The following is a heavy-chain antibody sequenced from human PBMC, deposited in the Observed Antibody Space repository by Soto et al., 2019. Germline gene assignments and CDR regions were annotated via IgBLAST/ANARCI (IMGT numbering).Heavy chain of an antibody. J-gene: IGHJ3*01. D-gene: IGHD3-3*01. CDR3: ARQIRDFRSGYTGSFHL. V-gene: IGHV4-39*01. CDR2: IYYSGPT. Sequence: QLQLQESGPGLVKPSETLSLNCSVSGGSVSSTDHYWGWIRQPPGKGLEWIGSIYYSGPTYYNPSLKTRVTMSFDTSKNQFSRKLSSVTAADTAMFYCARQIRDFRSGYTGSFHLWCHGTMVTVSS. CDR1: GGSVSSTDHY.